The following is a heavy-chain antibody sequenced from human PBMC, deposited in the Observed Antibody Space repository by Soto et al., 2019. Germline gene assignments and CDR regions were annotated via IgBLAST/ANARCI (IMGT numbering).Heavy chain of an antibody. CDR3: ARDRGPSSGYYPYWFDP. CDR2: IIPIFGTA. V-gene: IGHV1-69*12. D-gene: IGHD3-22*01. Sequence: QVQLVQSGAEVKKPGSSVKVSCKASGGTFSSYAISWVRQAPGQGLEWMGEIIPIFGTANYAQKFQGRVTITADESTSXXTMELSSLRSEDTAVYYCARDRGPSSGYYPYWFDPWGQGTLVTVSS. J-gene: IGHJ5*02. CDR1: GGTFSSYA.